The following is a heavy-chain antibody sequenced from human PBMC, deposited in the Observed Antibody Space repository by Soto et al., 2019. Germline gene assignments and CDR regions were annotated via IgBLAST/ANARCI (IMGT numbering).Heavy chain of an antibody. D-gene: IGHD1-26*01. CDR3: ARYSGSYSRGLDY. V-gene: IGHV3-72*01. Sequence: EVQLVESGGGLVQPGGSLRLSCAASGFTFSDHYMEWVRQAPGKGLEWVGSIRNKANSYNTEYAASVKGRFTISRDDSRNSLYLQRNSLKPEDTAVFYCARYSGSYSRGLDYWGQGTPVIVSS. CDR1: GFTFSDHY. J-gene: IGHJ4*02. CDR2: IRNKANSYNT.